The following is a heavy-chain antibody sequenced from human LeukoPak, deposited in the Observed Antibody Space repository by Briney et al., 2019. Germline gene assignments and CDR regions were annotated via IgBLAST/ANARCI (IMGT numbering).Heavy chain of an antibody. J-gene: IGHJ4*02. CDR1: GGSLSSYY. V-gene: IGHV4-4*07. Sequence: SETLSLTCTVSGGSLSSYYWSWIRQPAGKGLEWIGRIYTSGSTNYNPSLKSRVTMSVDTSKNQFSLKLSSVTAADTAVYYCARELPGLYTLHLLDWGQGTLVTVSS. CDR2: IYTSGST. D-gene: IGHD2-2*01. CDR3: ARELPGLYTLHLLD.